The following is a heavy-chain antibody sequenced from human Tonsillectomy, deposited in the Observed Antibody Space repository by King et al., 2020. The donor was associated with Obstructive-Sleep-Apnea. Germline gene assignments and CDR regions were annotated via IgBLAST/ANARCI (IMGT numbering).Heavy chain of an antibody. V-gene: IGHV1-2*02. J-gene: IGHJ4*02. CDR2: INPKSGDT. Sequence: VQLVESGAEVKKPGASVKVSCKASGYTFTDYYMHWVRQAPGQGLEWMGWINPKSGDTKYAENFQGRVTKTRDTSISTAYMELSRLRSDDTAVYFFAGGSCISGSRFPSAYWGQGTLVTVSS. D-gene: IGHD1-20*01. CDR3: AGGSCISGSRFPSAY. CDR1: GYTFTDYY.